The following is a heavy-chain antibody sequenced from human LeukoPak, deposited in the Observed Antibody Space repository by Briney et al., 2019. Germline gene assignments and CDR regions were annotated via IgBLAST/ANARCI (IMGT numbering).Heavy chain of an antibody. J-gene: IGHJ3*02. CDR3: ARDPYCSSTSCSAFDI. CDR2: ISGNGGRT. Sequence: GGSLRLSCAASGFTFSSYAMSWVRQAPGKGLEWVSAISGNGGRTYYADSVKGRFTISRDNSKNTLYLQMNSLRAEDTAVYYCARDPYCSSTSCSAFDIWGQGTMVTVSS. CDR1: GFTFSSYA. V-gene: IGHV3-23*01. D-gene: IGHD2-2*01.